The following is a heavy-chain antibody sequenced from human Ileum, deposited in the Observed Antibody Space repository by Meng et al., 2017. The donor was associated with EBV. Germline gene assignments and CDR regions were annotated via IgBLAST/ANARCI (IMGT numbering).Heavy chain of an antibody. V-gene: IGHV4-39*07. D-gene: IGHD1-26*01. CDR1: GGSFSSRKYY. CDR3: ASRELAPFDY. J-gene: IGHJ4*02. Sequence: QLHLQESGPGLVKPSETLSLTFSVSGGSFSSRKYYWGWIRQPPGKALEWIASIYYSGTTYYNPSLQSRVSISVDKSKNQVSLNMTSMTAADTAVYYCASRELAPFDYWGQGTLVTVSS. CDR2: IYYSGTT.